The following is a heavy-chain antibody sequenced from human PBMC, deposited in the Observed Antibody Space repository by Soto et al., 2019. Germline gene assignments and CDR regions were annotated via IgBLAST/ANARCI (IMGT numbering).Heavy chain of an antibody. Sequence: GGSLRLSCAASGFTFSRYIMHWVRQAPGQGLEWIATISSTSTNIYYADSVKGRITISRDNPKNSLSLQMDSLRREDTAVYYCARGIASSSLVTFDVWGQGTMVTVSS. V-gene: IGHV3-21*01. CDR2: ISSTSTNI. J-gene: IGHJ3*01. CDR1: GFTFSRYI. CDR3: ARGIASSSLVTFDV. D-gene: IGHD2-21*01.